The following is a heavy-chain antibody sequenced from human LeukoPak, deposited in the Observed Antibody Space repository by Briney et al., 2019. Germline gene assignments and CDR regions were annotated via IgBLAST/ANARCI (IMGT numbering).Heavy chain of an antibody. V-gene: IGHV3-48*04. D-gene: IGHD6-6*01. CDR1: GFTFSTYS. CDR3: ARSYSSSSGTAWDY. J-gene: IGHJ4*02. CDR2: ISTGSTTI. Sequence: GGSLRLSCAASGFTFSTYSMNWVRQAPGKGLEWISYISTGSTTIYYADSVKGRFTISRNNAKNSLYLQMNSLRAEDTAVYYCARSYSSSSGTAWDYWGQGTLVTVSS.